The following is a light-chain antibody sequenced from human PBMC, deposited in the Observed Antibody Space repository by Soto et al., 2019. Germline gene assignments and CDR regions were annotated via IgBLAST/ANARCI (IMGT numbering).Light chain of an antibody. CDR2: GAS. Sequence: EIVLTQSPGTLSLSPGERATLSCRASQSINSNYLAWYQQKPGQGPRPLMYGASSRATGIPDRFSGRGSGTAFTLTISRLEPEDFAVYYCQQYDSSPRTFGQGTKVEIK. J-gene: IGKJ1*01. CDR1: QSINSNY. V-gene: IGKV3-20*01. CDR3: QQYDSSPRT.